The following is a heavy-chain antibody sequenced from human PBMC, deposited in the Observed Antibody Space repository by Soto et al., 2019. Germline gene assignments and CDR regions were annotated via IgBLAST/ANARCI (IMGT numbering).Heavy chain of an antibody. D-gene: IGHD1-20*01. J-gene: IGHJ6*02. CDR2: IDTGTTFM. CDR1: GFSLSNFT. CDR3: ARETESYSWNDGLMDV. Sequence: EVQLVESGGGLVKPGGSLRLSCAASGFSLSNFTMNWVRQAPGKGLEWVSSIDTGTTFMFYADSVTGRFTISRDNSRKSVYLQMSSLRAEDTAVYYCARETESYSWNDGLMDVWGQGTTVTVSS. V-gene: IGHV3-21*01.